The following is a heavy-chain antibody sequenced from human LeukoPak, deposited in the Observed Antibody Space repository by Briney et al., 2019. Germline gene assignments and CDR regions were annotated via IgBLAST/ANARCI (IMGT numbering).Heavy chain of an antibody. CDR2: ISYSGST. CDR1: GGSISSYY. CDR3: ARAPERWYSYGSYTYYYMDV. J-gene: IGHJ6*03. D-gene: IGHD5-18*01. V-gene: IGHV4-59*01. Sequence: SETLSLTCTVSGGSISSYYWNWIRQPPGKGLEWIGSISYSGSTNYNPSLESRVTISVDTSKNQISLKLSSVTAADTTGYYCARAPERWYSYGSYTYYYMDVWGKGTTVTVSS.